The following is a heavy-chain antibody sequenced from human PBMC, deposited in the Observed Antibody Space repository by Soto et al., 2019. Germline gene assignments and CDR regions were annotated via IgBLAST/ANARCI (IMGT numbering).Heavy chain of an antibody. J-gene: IGHJ6*02. V-gene: IGHV3-23*01. CDR3: AKDESSSSYYYDMDV. CDR1: GLTFSSYA. CDR2: ISGSGGST. D-gene: IGHD6-13*01. Sequence: GGSQRLSCAASGLTFSSYAMSWVRQAPGKGLEWVSAISGSGGSTYYADSVKGRFTISRDNSKNALYLQMNSLRAEDTAVYYCAKDESSSSYYYDMDVWGQGTTVTVSS.